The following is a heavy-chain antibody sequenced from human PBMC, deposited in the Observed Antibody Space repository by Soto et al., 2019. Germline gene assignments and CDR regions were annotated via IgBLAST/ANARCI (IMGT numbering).Heavy chain of an antibody. CDR1: GFSLSTYGVA. D-gene: IGHD3-3*01. CDR2: IYWDDDK. V-gene: IGHV2-5*02. J-gene: IGHJ6*02. Sequence: SGPTLVNPTQTLTLTCTVSGFSLSTYGVAVGWIRQPPGKALEWVAVIYWDDDKRYSPSLKSRLTITKDTSKNQVVLTMTNMDPVDTATYYCSHIPLITIQKAGYYYFYYGMDVWGQGTTVTVSS. CDR3: SHIPLITIQKAGYYYFYYGMDV.